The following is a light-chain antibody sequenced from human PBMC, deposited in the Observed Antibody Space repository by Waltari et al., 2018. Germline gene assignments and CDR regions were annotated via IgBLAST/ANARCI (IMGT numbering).Light chain of an antibody. CDR1: QSVLYGSNNKDY. CDR3: QQYHSFPYT. J-gene: IGKJ2*01. V-gene: IGKV4-1*01. CDR2: WAS. Sequence: DIVMTQSPDSLAVSLGERATINCKSGQSVLYGSNNKDYLAWYQQKPGQPPKLLFYWASTRESGVPDRFSGGGSGTDFTLTISSLQAEDVAVYYCQQYHSFPYTFGQGTKLEI.